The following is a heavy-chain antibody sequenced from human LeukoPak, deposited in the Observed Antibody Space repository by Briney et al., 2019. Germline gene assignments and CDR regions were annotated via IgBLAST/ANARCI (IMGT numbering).Heavy chain of an antibody. V-gene: IGHV4-59*01. CDR2: IYYSGST. CDR1: GGSISSYY. D-gene: IGHD4-17*01. CDR3: ARTTYGDYTYYFDY. Sequence: SETLSLTCTVSGGSISSYYWSWIRQPPRKGLEWIGYIYYSGSTNYNPSLKSRVTISVDTSKNQFSLKLSSVTAADTAVYYWARTTYGDYTYYFDYWGQGTLVTVSS. J-gene: IGHJ4*02.